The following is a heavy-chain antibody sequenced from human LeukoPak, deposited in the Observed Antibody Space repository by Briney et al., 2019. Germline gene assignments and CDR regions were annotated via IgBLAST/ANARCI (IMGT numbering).Heavy chain of an antibody. CDR2: IYPGDSDT. V-gene: IGHV5-51*01. D-gene: IGHD1-26*01. Sequence: GESLKISCKGSGYTFTSYWIGWVRQMPGKGLEWVGIIYPGDSDTTYSPSFQGQVTISADKSISTAYLQWSSLKASDTAMYYCARRRDLYSGSYYPFDYWGQGTLVTVSS. CDR3: ARRRDLYSGSYYPFDY. CDR1: GYTFTSYW. J-gene: IGHJ4*02.